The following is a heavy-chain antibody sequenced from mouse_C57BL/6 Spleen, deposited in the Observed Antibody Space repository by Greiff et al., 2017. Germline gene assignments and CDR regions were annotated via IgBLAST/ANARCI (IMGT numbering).Heavy chain of an antibody. J-gene: IGHJ2*01. CDR3: TTGFTTVVAPIDY. CDR2: IDPEDGDT. V-gene: IGHV14-1*01. CDR1: GFNIKDYY. Sequence: QLKQSGAELVRPGASVKLSCTASGFNIKDYYMHWVKQRPEQGLEWIGRIDPEDGDTEYAPKFQGKATMTADTSSNTAYLQLSSLTSEDTAVYYCTTGFTTVVAPIDYWGQGTTLTVSS. D-gene: IGHD1-1*01.